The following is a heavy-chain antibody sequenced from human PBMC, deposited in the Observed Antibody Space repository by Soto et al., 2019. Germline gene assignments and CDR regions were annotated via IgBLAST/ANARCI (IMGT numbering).Heavy chain of an antibody. D-gene: IGHD2-21*02. CDR1: GFTFSTYS. CDR3: ARHPSDEVVTVFYFDY. Sequence: EVQLVESGGGLVQPGGSLRLSCAASGFTFSTYSMNWVRQAPGKGLEWVSYISSSSSTIYYADSVKGRFTISRDNAKNSLYLQLNSLRAEDTAVYYCARHPSDEVVTVFYFDYWGQGTLVTVSS. V-gene: IGHV3-48*01. CDR2: ISSSSSTI. J-gene: IGHJ4*02.